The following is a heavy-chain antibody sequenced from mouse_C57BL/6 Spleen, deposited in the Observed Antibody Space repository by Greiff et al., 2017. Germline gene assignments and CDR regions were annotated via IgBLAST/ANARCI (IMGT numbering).Heavy chain of an antibody. CDR1: GYTFTSYW. CDR2: IYPGSGST. J-gene: IGHJ4*01. V-gene: IGHV1-55*01. Sequence: QVQLQQPGAELVKPGASVKMSCKASGYTFTSYWITWVKQRPGQGLEWIGDIYPGSGSTNYNEKFKSKATLTVDTSSSTAYMQLSSLASEDSAVYYCARSRDDYYAMDCRGPGASVTVSS. CDR3: ARSRDDYYAMDC. D-gene: IGHD3-3*01.